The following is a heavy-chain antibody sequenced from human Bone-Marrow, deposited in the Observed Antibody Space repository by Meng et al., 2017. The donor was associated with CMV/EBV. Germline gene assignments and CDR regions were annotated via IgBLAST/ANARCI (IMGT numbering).Heavy chain of an antibody. J-gene: IGHJ6*02. CDR1: GFLFSSYS. D-gene: IGHD1-26*01. V-gene: IGHV3-21*01. CDR2: ISSSSSYI. Sequence: GESLKISCAASGFLFSSYSMNWVRQAPGKGLEWVSAISSSSSYIYYADSMKGRFTISRDNAKNSLYLQMNGLRAEDTAVYYCARERRVGATLYGMDVWGQGTTVTVSS. CDR3: ARERRVGATLYGMDV.